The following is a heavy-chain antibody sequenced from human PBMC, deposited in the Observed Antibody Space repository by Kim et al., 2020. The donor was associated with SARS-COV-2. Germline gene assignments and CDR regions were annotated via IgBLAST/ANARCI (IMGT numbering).Heavy chain of an antibody. CDR1: GFTFDDYG. Sequence: GGSLRLSCAASGFTFDDYGMSWVRQAPGKGLEWVSGINWNGGSTGYADSVKGRFTISRDNAKNSLYLQMNSLRAEDTALYYCARAYSSGWKGYFDYWGQGTLVTVSS. J-gene: IGHJ4*02. CDR3: ARAYSSGWKGYFDY. D-gene: IGHD6-19*01. CDR2: INWNGGST. V-gene: IGHV3-20*04.